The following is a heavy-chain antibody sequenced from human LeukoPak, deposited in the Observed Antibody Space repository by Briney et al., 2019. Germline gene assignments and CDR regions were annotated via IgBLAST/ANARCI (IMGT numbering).Heavy chain of an antibody. CDR3: ARAGASADLDY. Sequence: AGGSLRLSCAASGFTFSSYSMNWVRQAPGKGLEWVSSISSSSSYIYYADSVKGRFTISRDNAKNSLYLQMNSLRVEDTAVYYCARAGASADLDYWGQGTLVTVSS. V-gene: IGHV3-21*01. J-gene: IGHJ4*02. D-gene: IGHD2-2*01. CDR1: GFTFSSYS. CDR2: ISSSSSYI.